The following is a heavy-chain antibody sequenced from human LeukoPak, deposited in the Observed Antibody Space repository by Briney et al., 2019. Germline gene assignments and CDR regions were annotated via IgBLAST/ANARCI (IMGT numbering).Heavy chain of an antibody. CDR1: GFTVGDYA. CDR2: IRSKAYGGTT. J-gene: IGHJ4*02. D-gene: IGHD3-16*02. Sequence: GGSLRLSCTASGFTVGDYAISWVRQAPGKGLEWVGFIRSKAYGGTTEYAASVKGRFTISRDDSKSIAYLQMNSLKTEDTAVYYCIRGHDYVWGSYRPFDYWGQGTLVTVSS. V-gene: IGHV3-49*04. CDR3: IRGHDYVWGSYRPFDY.